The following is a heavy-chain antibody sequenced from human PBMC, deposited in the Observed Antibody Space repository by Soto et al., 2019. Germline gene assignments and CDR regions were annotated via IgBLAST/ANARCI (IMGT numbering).Heavy chain of an antibody. J-gene: IGHJ4*02. CDR3: IRGGVAAPPHFEF. V-gene: IGHV4-59*02. CDR2: FYYSGST. D-gene: IGHD3-16*01. Sequence: SETLSLTCSVSGDSVTDYYWNWVRQPPGKGLEWLGYFYYSGSTNYHPSLESRASISVDTSKNQFSLKLTSVTAADTAVFYCIRGGVAAPPHFEFWGPGILVTVSS. CDR1: GDSVTDYY.